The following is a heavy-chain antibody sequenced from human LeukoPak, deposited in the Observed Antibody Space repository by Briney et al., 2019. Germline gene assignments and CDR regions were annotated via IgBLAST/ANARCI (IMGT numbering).Heavy chain of an antibody. CDR3: ARSSGATRLYYFDY. J-gene: IGHJ4*02. D-gene: IGHD4/OR15-4a*01. Sequence: SETLSLTCTVSGYSISSGYYWGWIRQPPGKGLEWIGSIYHSGSTYYNPSLKSRVTISVDTSKNQFSLKLSSVTAADTAVYYCARSSGATRLYYFDYWGQGTLVTVSS. CDR2: IYHSGST. V-gene: IGHV4-38-2*02. CDR1: GYSISSGYY.